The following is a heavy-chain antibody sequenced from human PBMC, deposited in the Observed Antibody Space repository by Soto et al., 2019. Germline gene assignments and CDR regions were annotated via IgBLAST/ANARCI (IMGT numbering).Heavy chain of an antibody. D-gene: IGHD6-13*01. CDR3: ARDSIAAAGTPDY. CDR2: ISSSSSYI. CDR1: GFTFSSYS. Sequence: GSLRLSCAASGFTFSSYSMNWVRQAPGKGLEWVSSISSSSSYIYYADSVKGRFTISRDNAKNSLYLQMNSLRAEDTAVYYCARDSIAAAGTPDYWGQGTLVTVSS. J-gene: IGHJ4*02. V-gene: IGHV3-21*01.